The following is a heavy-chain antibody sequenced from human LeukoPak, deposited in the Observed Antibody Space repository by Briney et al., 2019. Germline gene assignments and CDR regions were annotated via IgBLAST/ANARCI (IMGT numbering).Heavy chain of an antibody. CDR1: GFTLSGYG. Sequence: PGGSLRLSCAASGFTLSGYGMHWVRQAPGKGLEWVGILFSDGINQYYADSVKGRFTVSRDTFKNTLYLQMTNVRAEDTAMYFCATHRGNFHNGHLESWGHGTLITVSS. D-gene: IGHD1-7*01. CDR2: LFSDGINQ. J-gene: IGHJ5*01. CDR3: ATHRGNFHNGHLES. V-gene: IGHV3-30*12.